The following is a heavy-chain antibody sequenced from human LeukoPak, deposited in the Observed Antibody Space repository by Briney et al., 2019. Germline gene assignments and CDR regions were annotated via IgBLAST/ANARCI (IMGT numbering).Heavy chain of an antibody. J-gene: IGHJ4*02. Sequence: PGGSLRLSCAASGFTFSSYAMSWVRQAPGKGLEWVSAISGSGGSTYYADSVKGRFTISRDNSKNTLYLQMNSLRAEDTAVYYCANPTAGIVGATKGTLWGQGTLVTVSS. V-gene: IGHV3-23*01. CDR1: GFTFSSYA. D-gene: IGHD1-26*01. CDR2: ISGSGGST. CDR3: ANPTAGIVGATKGTL.